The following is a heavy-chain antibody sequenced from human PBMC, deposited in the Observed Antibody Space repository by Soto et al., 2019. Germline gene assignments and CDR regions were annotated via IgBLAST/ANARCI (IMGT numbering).Heavy chain of an antibody. CDR2: IWYEGTTK. CDR3: ARDVGSSGSSRWFDT. V-gene: IGHV3-33*01. Sequence: GGSLRLSCVASGFTLSNYGMHWVRQAPGKGLEWVALIWYEGTTKYSTDSMKGRFSISRDQSKSTLYLQVNSLRAEDTATYYCARDVGSSGSSRWFDTWGQGTLVTVSS. CDR1: GFTLSNYG. J-gene: IGHJ5*02. D-gene: IGHD3-10*01.